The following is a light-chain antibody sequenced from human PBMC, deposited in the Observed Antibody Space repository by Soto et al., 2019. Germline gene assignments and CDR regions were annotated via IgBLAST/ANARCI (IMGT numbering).Light chain of an antibody. Sequence: EIVLTQSPGTLSLSPGERATLSCRASQSISSSYFSWYQQKPGQAPRLLIYGASKRAPGIPDRFSGSGSGTDITLTITRLEPEDFAVYYCQQYGSSPPVFTFGPGTKVDIK. CDR2: GAS. CDR1: QSISSSY. J-gene: IGKJ3*01. CDR3: QQYGSSPPVFT. V-gene: IGKV3-20*01.